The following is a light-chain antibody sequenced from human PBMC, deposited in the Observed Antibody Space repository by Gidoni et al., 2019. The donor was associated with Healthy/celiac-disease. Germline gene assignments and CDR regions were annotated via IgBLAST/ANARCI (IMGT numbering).Light chain of an antibody. CDR1: SSNNGNNY. CDR2: DNN. CDR3: GTWDSSLSAGV. Sequence: QSVFTQPPSVSAAPGQKVTISCSGSSSNNGNNYVSWYQQLPGTAPKLLIYDNNKRPSGSPDRFSGSKSGTSATLGITGLQTGDEADYYCGTWDSSLSAGVFGGGTKLTVL. V-gene: IGLV1-51*01. J-gene: IGLJ2*01.